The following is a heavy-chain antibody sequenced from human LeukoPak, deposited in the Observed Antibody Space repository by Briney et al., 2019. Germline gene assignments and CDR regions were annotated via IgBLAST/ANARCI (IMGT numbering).Heavy chain of an antibody. CDR1: GFTFSSYG. CDR2: IRYDGSNK. J-gene: IGHJ3*02. CDR3: AKFSGTADVWDI. Sequence: GGSLKLSCAASGFTFSSYGMHWVRQAPGKGLEWVAFIRYDGSNKYYADSVKGRFTISRDNSKNTLYLQMNSLRAEDTAVYYCAKFSGTADVWDIWGQGTMVTVSS. V-gene: IGHV3-30*02. D-gene: IGHD1-1*01.